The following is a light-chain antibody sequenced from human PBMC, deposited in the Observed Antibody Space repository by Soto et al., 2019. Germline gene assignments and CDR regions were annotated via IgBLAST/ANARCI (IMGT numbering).Light chain of an antibody. J-gene: IGKJ4*01. CDR2: GAS. CDR1: QTITSN. Sequence: EIVMTQSPVTLSLSPGDTATLSCRASQTITSNLAWYQQKPGQPPRLLIYGASTRATGIPARFSGSGSGTEFPLTLTNQQSEDFAVYYCQQYSSWVTFGGGTQLEI. CDR3: QQYSSWVT. V-gene: IGKV3-15*01.